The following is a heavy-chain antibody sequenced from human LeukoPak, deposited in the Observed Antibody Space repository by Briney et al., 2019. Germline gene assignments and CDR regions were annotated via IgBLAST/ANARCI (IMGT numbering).Heavy chain of an antibody. Sequence: GGSLRLSCAASGFTFSSYAMSWVRPAPGKGLEWVSAISGSGGSTYYADSVKGRFTISRDNSKNTLYLQMNSLRAEDTAVYYCAKDLEVTYGGSYFYWGQGTLVTVSS. CDR2: ISGSGGST. CDR1: GFTFSSYA. J-gene: IGHJ4*02. D-gene: IGHD1-26*01. V-gene: IGHV3-23*01. CDR3: AKDLEVTYGGSYFY.